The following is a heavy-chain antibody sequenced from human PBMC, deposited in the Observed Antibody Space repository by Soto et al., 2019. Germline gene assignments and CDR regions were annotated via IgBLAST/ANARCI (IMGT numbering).Heavy chain of an antibody. CDR3: ARDLRGYFDY. CDR1: GFTFSSYG. J-gene: IGHJ4*02. CDR2: IWYDGSNK. V-gene: IGHV3-33*01. Sequence: SLKISCAASGFTFSSYGMHWVRQAPGKGLEWVAVIWYDGSNKYYADSVKGRFTISRDNSKNTLYLQMNSLRAEDTAVYYCARDLRGYFDYWGQGTLVTVSS.